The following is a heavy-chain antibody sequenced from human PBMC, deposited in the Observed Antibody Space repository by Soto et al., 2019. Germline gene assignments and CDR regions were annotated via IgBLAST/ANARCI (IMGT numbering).Heavy chain of an antibody. D-gene: IGHD6-13*01. CDR2: ISAYNGNT. V-gene: IGHV1-18*04. CDR3: ARGGGQLVPGGGFVP. CDR1: GYTFTSYG. J-gene: IGHJ5*02. Sequence: ASVKVSCKASGYTFTSYGISWVRQALGQGLEWMGWISAYNGNTNYAQKLQGRVTMTTDTSTSTAYMELRSLRSDDTAVYYCARGGGQLVPGGGFVPWGQGTLVAVSS.